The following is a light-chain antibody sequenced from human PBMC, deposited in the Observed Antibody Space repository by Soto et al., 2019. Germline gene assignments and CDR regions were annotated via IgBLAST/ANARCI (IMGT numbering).Light chain of an antibody. CDR2: KAS. Sequence: SPSTLSGSVXXXXXIXXXXXXXXXXWLAWNQQKPGKAPKLLIYKASTLKSGVPSRFSGSGSGTEFTLTISSLQPDDFATYYCQHYNSYSEAFGQGTKVELK. CDR3: QHYNSYSEA. J-gene: IGKJ1*01. V-gene: IGKV1-5*03. CDR1: XXXXXW.